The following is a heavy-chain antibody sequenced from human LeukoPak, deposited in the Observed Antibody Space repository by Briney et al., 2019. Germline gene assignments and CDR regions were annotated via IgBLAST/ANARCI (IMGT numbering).Heavy chain of an antibody. CDR3: ARGRYSSSPLNWFDP. CDR1: GGSISSYY. J-gene: IGHJ5*02. V-gene: IGHV4-4*07. CDR2: IYTSGST. D-gene: IGHD6-13*01. Sequence: SETLSLTCTVSGGSISSYYWSWIRQPAGKGLEWIGRIYTSGSTNYNPSLKSRVTMSVDTSKNQFSLKLSSVTAADTAVYYCARGRYSSSPLNWFDPWGQGTLVTVSS.